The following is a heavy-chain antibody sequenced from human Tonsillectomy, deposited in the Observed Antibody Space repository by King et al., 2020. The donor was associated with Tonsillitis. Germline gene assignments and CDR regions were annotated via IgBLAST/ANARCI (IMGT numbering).Heavy chain of an antibody. V-gene: IGHV3-74*01. CDR2: INSDGSST. J-gene: IGHJ4*02. CDR1: GFTFSSYW. D-gene: IGHD3-3*01. CDR3: ARGEPIFGVVIANFDY. Sequence: VQLVESGGGLVQPGGSLRLSCAASGFTFSSYWMHWVRQAPGKGLVWVSRINSDGSSTSYADSVKGRFTISRDNAKNTLYLQMNSLRAEDTAVYYCARGEPIFGVVIANFDYWGQGTLVTVSS.